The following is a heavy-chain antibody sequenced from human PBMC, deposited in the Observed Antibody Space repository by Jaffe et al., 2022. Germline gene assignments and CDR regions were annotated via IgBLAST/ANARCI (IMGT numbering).Heavy chain of an antibody. CDR2: IYSGGST. CDR1: GFTVSSNY. V-gene: IGHV3-53*04. CDR3: ARETVEEYCSSTSCSRPNYYYYMDV. D-gene: IGHD2-2*01. Sequence: EVQLVESGGGLVQPGGSLRLSCAASGFTVSSNYMSWVRQAPGKGLEWVSVIYSGGSTYYADSVKGRFTISRHNSKNTLYLQMNSLRAEDTAVYYCARETVEEYCSSTSCSRPNYYYYMDVWGKGTTVTVSS. J-gene: IGHJ6*03.